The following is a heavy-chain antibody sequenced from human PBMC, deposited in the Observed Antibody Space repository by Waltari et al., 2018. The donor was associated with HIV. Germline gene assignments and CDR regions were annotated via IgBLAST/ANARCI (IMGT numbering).Heavy chain of an antibody. CDR1: GGSIRSSPYY. D-gene: IGHD4-17*01. CDR2: IYYSGGT. J-gene: IGHJ4*02. CDR3: AGQDYGDYVDY. Sequence: QLRLQESGPRLVKPSDTLSLTCPVSGGSIRSSPYYWGWIRQTPGKGLEWIGSIYYSGGTYYKPSLKSRVTISVDSSKNQFSLTLSSVTAADTAVYYCAGQDYGDYVDYWGQGALVTVFS. V-gene: IGHV4-39*01.